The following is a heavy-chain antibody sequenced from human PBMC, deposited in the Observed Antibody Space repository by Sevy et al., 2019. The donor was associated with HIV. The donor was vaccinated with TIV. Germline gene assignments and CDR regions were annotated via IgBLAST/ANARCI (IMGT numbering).Heavy chain of an antibody. D-gene: IGHD5-12*01. CDR2: ISGSGGTT. CDR1: GLTFSSYA. V-gene: IGHV3-23*01. J-gene: IGHJ3*02. Sequence: GGSLRLSCAASGLTFSSYAMNWVRQAPGKGLEWVSAISGSGGTTYHADSVKGRFAISRDNSKNRLYLQMSSLRAEDRAVYYCAADIGMATIRYDGFDIWGQGTMVTVSS. CDR3: AADIGMATIRYDGFDI.